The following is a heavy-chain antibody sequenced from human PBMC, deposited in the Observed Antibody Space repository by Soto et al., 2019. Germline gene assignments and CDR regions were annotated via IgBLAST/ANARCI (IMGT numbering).Heavy chain of an antibody. Sequence: QITLKESGPTLVKPTQTLTLTCTFSGFLLSTSGVGVGWIRQPPGKALEWLALIYWNDDKRYSPFLKSRLTITKDTSKNHVVLTMTNMDPVDTATYYCAHRRGRLQIATVDMGFDYWGQGTLVTVSS. J-gene: IGHJ4*02. V-gene: IGHV2-5*01. CDR2: IYWNDDK. CDR3: AHRRGRLQIATVDMGFDY. D-gene: IGHD6-13*01. CDR1: GFLLSTSGVG.